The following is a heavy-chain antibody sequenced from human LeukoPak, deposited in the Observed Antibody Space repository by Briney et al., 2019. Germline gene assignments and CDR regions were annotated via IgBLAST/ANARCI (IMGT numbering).Heavy chain of an antibody. J-gene: IGHJ5*02. CDR3: ARRPFMITFGGVIVDRGFDP. D-gene: IGHD3-16*02. CDR2: INHSGST. CDR1: GGSFSGYY. Sequence: SETLSLTCAVYGGSFSGYYWSWIRQPPGKGLEWIGEINHSGSTNYNPSLKSRVTISVDTSKNQFSLKLSSVTAADTAVYYCARRPFMITFGGVIVDRGFDPWGQGTLVTVSS. V-gene: IGHV4-34*01.